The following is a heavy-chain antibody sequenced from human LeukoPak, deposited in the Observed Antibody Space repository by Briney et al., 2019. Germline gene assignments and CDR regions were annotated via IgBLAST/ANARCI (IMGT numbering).Heavy chain of an antibody. CDR3: ARAVVRGVMGLGY. J-gene: IGHJ4*02. CDR1: GYTFTDYY. D-gene: IGHD3-10*01. Sequence: GASVKVSCKASGYTFTDYYMHWVRQAPGQGLEWMGWINPNTGGTNYAQKFQGRVTMTRDTSISTAYMELSRLRSDDTAVYYCARAVVRGVMGLGYWGQGTLVTVSS. CDR2: INPNTGGT. V-gene: IGHV1-2*02.